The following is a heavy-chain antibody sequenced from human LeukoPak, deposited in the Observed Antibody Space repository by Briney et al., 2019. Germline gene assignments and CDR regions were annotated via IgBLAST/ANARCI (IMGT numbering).Heavy chain of an antibody. CDR1: GFTFSSYE. V-gene: IGHV3-48*03. CDR3: ARVGDYGDLTDY. CDR2: ISSSGSTI. J-gene: IGHJ4*02. Sequence: GGSLRLSCAASGFTFSSYEMNWVRQAPGKGLEWVSYISSSGSTIYYADSVKGRFTISRDNAKNSLYLQMNSLRAEDAAVYYCARVGDYGDLTDYWGQGTLVTVSS. D-gene: IGHD4-17*01.